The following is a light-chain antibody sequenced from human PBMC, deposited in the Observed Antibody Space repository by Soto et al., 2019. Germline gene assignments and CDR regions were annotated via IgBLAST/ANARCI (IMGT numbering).Light chain of an antibody. J-gene: IGKJ1*01. V-gene: IGKV1-5*03. CDR2: KAS. Sequence: DIQMTQSPSTLSASVGDRVTITCRASRSVANWLAWYQQKPGKAPKHLIYKASALETGAPSRFSGSGFGTEFSLTISGLQADDSATYHCQQYNSYPWAFGQGTRVEVK. CDR1: RSVANW. CDR3: QQYNSYPWA.